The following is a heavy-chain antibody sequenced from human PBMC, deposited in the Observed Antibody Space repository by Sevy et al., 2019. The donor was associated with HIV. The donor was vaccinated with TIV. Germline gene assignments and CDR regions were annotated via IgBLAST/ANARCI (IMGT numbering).Heavy chain of an antibody. D-gene: IGHD1-26*01. CDR1: GGSITSLY. Sequence: ETLSLTSTVSGGSITSLYWNWIRQPPGKGLEWIANIYYNVHINYNPSLKSRVTLSLDTSKNQFSLRLSSVTAADTAMYYCAGENAWGRGYSWGQGTLVTVSS. CDR2: IYYNVHI. V-gene: IGHV4-59*08. CDR3: AGENAWGRGYS. J-gene: IGHJ4*02.